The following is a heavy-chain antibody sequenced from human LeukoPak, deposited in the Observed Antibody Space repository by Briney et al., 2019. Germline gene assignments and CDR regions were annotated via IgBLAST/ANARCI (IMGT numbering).Heavy chain of an antibody. V-gene: IGHV3-30-3*01. CDR1: GFTFSSYA. J-gene: IGHJ3*02. CDR3: ARGEEMASMPFDI. D-gene: IGHD5-24*01. CDR2: ISYDGSNK. Sequence: GRSLRLSCAASGFTFSSYAMHWVRQAPGKGLEWVAVISYDGSNKHYADSVKGRFTISRDNSKNTLYLQMNSLRAEDTAVYYCARGEEMASMPFDIWGQGTMVTVSS.